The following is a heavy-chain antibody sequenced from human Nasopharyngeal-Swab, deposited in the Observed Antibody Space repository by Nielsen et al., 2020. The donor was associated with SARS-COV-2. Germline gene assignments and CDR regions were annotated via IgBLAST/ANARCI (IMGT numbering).Heavy chain of an antibody. D-gene: IGHD5-18*01. CDR1: GDSMTTHNYY. J-gene: IGHJ4*02. CDR2: LFYGGSN. Sequence: SETLSLTCAVSGDSMTTHNYYWVWIRQPPGQPPEWIGTLFYGGSNYYTRSLKSRATMSLDTSPSLFSLRLASVTAADTAVYYCARGSGGYRYGFLDHWGQGSLVTVSS. V-gene: IGHV4-39*02. CDR3: ARGSGGYRYGFLDH.